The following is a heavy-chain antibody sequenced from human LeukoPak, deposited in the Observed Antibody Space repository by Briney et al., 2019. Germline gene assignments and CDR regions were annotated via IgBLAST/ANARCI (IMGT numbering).Heavy chain of an antibody. Sequence: GGSLRLSCTTSGFTFGNYAMSWVRQAPGKGLEWVGFIRSKVYGGTPEYAASVKGRFTISRDDSKSIAYLQMNSLKTEDTAVYYCTRVDCSSTSCYISHADYWGRGTLVTVSS. CDR3: TRVDCSSTSCYISHADY. J-gene: IGHJ4*02. D-gene: IGHD2-2*02. CDR2: IRSKVYGGTP. CDR1: GFTFGNYA. V-gene: IGHV3-49*04.